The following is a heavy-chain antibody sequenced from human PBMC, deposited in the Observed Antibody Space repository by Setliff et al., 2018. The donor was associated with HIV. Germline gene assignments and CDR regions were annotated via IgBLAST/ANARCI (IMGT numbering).Heavy chain of an antibody. CDR2: IRQDGTDK. CDR3: ARDNLYYNTWNASPVYGLDV. V-gene: IGHV3-7*01. CDR1: GFAFSSHQ. D-gene: IGHD3-3*01. J-gene: IGHJ6*02. Sequence: PGGSLRLSCAASGFAFSSHQMSWVRQAPGKGLEWVAKIRQDGTDKYYVDSVKGRFTISRDNAKNTLFLQMNSLRAEDTAVYFCARDNLYYNTWNASPVYGLDVWGQGTTVTVSS.